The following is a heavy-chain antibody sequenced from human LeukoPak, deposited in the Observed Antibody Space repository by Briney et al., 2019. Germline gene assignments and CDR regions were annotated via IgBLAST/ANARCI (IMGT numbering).Heavy chain of an antibody. Sequence: GGSLRLSCAASGFTFSSYAMSWVRQAPGKGLEWVSAISGSGGSTYYADSVKGRFTISRDNSKNTLYLQMNSLRAEDTAIYYCAKDGGLWVSAHWGDSWGRGTLVTVSS. CDR3: AKDGGLWVSAHWGDS. D-gene: IGHD7-27*01. CDR1: GFTFSSYA. J-gene: IGHJ4*02. V-gene: IGHV3-23*01. CDR2: ISGSGGST.